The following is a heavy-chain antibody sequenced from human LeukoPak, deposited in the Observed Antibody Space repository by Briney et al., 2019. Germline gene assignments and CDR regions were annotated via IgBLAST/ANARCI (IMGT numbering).Heavy chain of an antibody. D-gene: IGHD6-19*01. CDR3: AKGAQYSSGWYGDYFDY. V-gene: IGHV3-9*01. CDR1: GFTFDDYA. CDR2: ISWNSGSI. Sequence: GRSLRLSCAASGFTFDDYAMHWVRQAPGKGLEWVSGISWNSGSIGYADSVKGRFTISRDNAKNSLYLQMNSLRAEDTALYYCAKGAQYSSGWYGDYFDYWGQGTLVTVSS. J-gene: IGHJ4*02.